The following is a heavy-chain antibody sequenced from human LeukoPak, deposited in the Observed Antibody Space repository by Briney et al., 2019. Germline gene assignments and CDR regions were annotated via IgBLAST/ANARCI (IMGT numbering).Heavy chain of an antibody. CDR3: ARATSGYYFDF. CDR1: GGSISSYY. J-gene: IGHJ4*02. D-gene: IGHD3-22*01. CDR2: IHDSGST. V-gene: IGHV4-59*01. Sequence: SETLSLTCTVSGGSISSYYWSWVRQPPGKGLEWIAYIHDSGSTNSNPSLKSRVTTSLDTSKNQFSLKLNSVTAADTAVYFCARATSGYYFDFWDQGTLVNVSS.